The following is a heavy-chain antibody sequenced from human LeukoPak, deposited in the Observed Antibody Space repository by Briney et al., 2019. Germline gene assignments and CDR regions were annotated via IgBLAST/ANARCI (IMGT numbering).Heavy chain of an antibody. D-gene: IGHD1-26*01. CDR3: ARWGELPAFDI. J-gene: IGHJ3*02. Sequence: GGSLRLSCAASGFTFSSYWMHWVRQAPGKGLVWVSRINSDGSSTNYADSVKGRFTISRDNAKNTLYLQMNSLRAEDTAVYYCARWGELPAFDIWGQGTMVTVSS. CDR2: INSDGSST. V-gene: IGHV3-74*01. CDR1: GFTFSSYW.